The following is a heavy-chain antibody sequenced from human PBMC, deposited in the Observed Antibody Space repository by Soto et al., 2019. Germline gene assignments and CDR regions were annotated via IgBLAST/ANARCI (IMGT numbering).Heavy chain of an antibody. V-gene: IGHV4-34*01. CDR1: GGSFSGYY. CDR2: INHSGST. J-gene: IGHJ6*02. D-gene: IGHD3-3*01. CDR3: ARVFLDVPFGVVIYYYYYGMDV. Sequence: SETLSLTCAVYGGSFSGYYWSWIRQPPGKGLEWIGEINHSGSTNYNPSLKSRVTISVDTSKNQFSLKLGSVTAADTAVYYCARVFLDVPFGVVIYYYYYGMDVWGQGTTVTVSS.